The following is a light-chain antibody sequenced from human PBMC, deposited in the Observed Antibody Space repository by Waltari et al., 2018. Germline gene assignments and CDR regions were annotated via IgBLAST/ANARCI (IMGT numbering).Light chain of an antibody. CDR2: NDN. CDR1: SSHIGSNP. Sequence: QSVLTQPPSASGTPGQRVSIFCSGSSSHIGSNPVNWYQQLQGTAPKLLNSNDNQRPSGVPDRFSGSKSGTSASLAISGLQSEDEADYYCAAWDGSLSAMVFGGGTELTVL. J-gene: IGLJ2*01. V-gene: IGLV1-44*01. CDR3: AAWDGSLSAMV.